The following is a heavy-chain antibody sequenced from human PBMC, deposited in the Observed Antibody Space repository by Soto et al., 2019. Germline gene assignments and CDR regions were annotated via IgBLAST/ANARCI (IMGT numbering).Heavy chain of an antibody. CDR3: ARDPGVNWA. CDR1: GFTFSKNN. Sequence: EVQLVESGGGLVRPGGSRSLSWLASGFTFSKNNMPWVRQAPGKGLEWVSNMYSGGGTYYTDSVKGRFTISRDSSTNTLYLQMDNVRAEDTAVYYCARDPGVNWAWGKGTTVTVSS. D-gene: IGHD2-8*01. J-gene: IGHJ6*04. V-gene: IGHV3-66*01. CDR2: MYSGGGT.